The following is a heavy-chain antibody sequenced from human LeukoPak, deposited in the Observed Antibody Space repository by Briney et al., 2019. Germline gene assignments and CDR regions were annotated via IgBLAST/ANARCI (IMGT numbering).Heavy chain of an antibody. V-gene: IGHV1-18*01. CDR2: ISAYNGNT. CDR1: GYSFTSYG. Sequence: GASVKVSCKASGYSFTSYGISWVRQAPGQGLEWMGWISAYNGNTNYAQKLQGRVTMTTDTSTSTAYMELRSLRSDDTAVYYCARDRFAREYYYDSSGRRGSFDIWGQGTMVTVSS. J-gene: IGHJ3*02. D-gene: IGHD3-22*01. CDR3: ARDRFAREYYYDSSGRRGSFDI.